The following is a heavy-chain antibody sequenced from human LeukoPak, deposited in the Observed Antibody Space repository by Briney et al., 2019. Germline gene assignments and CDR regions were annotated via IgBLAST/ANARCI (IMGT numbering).Heavy chain of an antibody. CDR1: GYTFTGYY. V-gene: IGHV1-2*02. Sequence: ASVKVSCKASGYTFTGYYMHWVRQAPGQGLEWMGWINPNSGGTNYAQKFQGRVTMTRDTSISTAYMELSRLRSDDTAVYYCARDVLLWFGELFPQYYSDYWGQGTLVTVSS. CDR2: INPNSGGT. J-gene: IGHJ4*02. CDR3: ARDVLLWFGELFPQYYSDY. D-gene: IGHD3-10*01.